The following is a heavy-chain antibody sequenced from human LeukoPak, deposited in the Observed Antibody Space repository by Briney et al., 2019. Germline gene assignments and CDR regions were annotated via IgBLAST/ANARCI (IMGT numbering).Heavy chain of an antibody. J-gene: IGHJ5*02. Sequence: ASVKVSCKASGYTFTSYDINWVRQATGQGLEWMGWMNPNSGNTGYAQKFRGRVTMTRNTSISTAYMELSSLRSEDTAVYYCARGTGTTIWFDPWGQGTLVTVSS. CDR1: GYTFTSYD. CDR2: MNPNSGNT. D-gene: IGHD1-1*01. V-gene: IGHV1-8*01. CDR3: ARGTGTTIWFDP.